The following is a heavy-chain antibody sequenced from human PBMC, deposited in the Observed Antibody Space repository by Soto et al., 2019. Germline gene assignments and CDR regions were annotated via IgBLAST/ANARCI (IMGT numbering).Heavy chain of an antibody. CDR2: IYTSGST. V-gene: IGHV4-4*07. J-gene: IGHJ5*02. Sequence: SETLSLTCTVSGGSISSYYWSWIRQPAGKGLEWIGRIYTSGSTNYNPSLKSRVTMSVDTSKNQFSLKLSSVTAADTAVYYCAREDIVVVPPAIQPRFDPWGQGTLVTVSS. D-gene: IGHD2-2*02. CDR3: AREDIVVVPPAIQPRFDP. CDR1: GGSISSYY.